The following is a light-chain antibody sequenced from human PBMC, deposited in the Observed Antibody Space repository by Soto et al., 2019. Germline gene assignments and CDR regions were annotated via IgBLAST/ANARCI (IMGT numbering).Light chain of an antibody. CDR1: QTISTW. CDR3: QRYASSTIN. V-gene: IGKV1-5*01. CDR2: DAS. Sequence: GDRVTSTCRASQTISTWMAWYQQKPGKAPKLLVYDASTLQSGVASRFSGSGSGTDFTLTISRLEPEDFAVYYCQRYASSTINCGKGQRRAIK. J-gene: IGKJ5*01.